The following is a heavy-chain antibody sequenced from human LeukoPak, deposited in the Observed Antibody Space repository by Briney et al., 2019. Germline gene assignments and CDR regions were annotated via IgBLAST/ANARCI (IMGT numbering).Heavy chain of an antibody. CDR2: INELGHT. CDR1: GFTFNHYA. V-gene: IGHV3-23*01. CDR3: ARDHGSQHSGAWYVFDY. D-gene: IGHD6-19*01. J-gene: IGHJ4*02. Sequence: PGGSLRLSCAASGFTFNHYAMSWVRQAPGKGLEWVSGINELGHTFYADSVKGRFTISRDNFKNTVFLQMNSLSGDDTAEYFCARDHGSQHSGAWYVFDYWGRGTLVTVSS.